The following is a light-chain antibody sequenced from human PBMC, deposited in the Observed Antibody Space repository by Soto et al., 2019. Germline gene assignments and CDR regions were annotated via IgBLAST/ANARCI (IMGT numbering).Light chain of an antibody. V-gene: IGKV1-39*01. CDR1: QSISDY. CDR2: GAS. J-gene: IGKJ3*01. Sequence: DIQMTQSPSPLSASVGDRVAITCRSSQSISDYLNWYQQKPGKALKLVIYGASNLQSGVPPRFSGRGFVSEFTLAIGGLQPDDFAIYFCQQSYSLPLTFGPGTEVDV. CDR3: QQSYSLPLT.